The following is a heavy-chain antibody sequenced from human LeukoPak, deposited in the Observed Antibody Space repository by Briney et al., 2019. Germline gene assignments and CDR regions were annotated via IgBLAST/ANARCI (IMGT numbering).Heavy chain of an antibody. V-gene: IGHV3-23*01. Sequence: PGGSLRLSCAASGFTFSSYAMSWVRQAPGKGLEWVSAISGSGGSTYYADSVKGRFTISRDNSKNTLYLQMNSLRAEDTAVHYCAKDAAEYDFWTSVGYYYYYGMDVWGQGTTVTVSS. D-gene: IGHD3-3*01. CDR3: AKDAAEYDFWTSVGYYYYYGMDV. CDR1: GFTFSSYA. CDR2: ISGSGGST. J-gene: IGHJ6*02.